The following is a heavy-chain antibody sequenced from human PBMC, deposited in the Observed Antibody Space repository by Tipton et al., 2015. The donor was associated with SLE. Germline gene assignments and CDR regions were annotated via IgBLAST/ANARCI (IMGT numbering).Heavy chain of an antibody. CDR2: ITRRGKT. D-gene: IGHD2-15*01. J-gene: IGHJ6*03. Sequence: TLSLTCAVHDGSLSNYYWSWFRRPPGRGLEWIGEITRRGKTNYNPSLKSRVTIPVDTSKNHFSLNLRSVTAADTGVYYCVKSVVVVSPRDYYYYMDVWGKGTTVTVSS. CDR1: DGSLSNYY. CDR3: VKSVVVVSPRDYYYYMDV. V-gene: IGHV4-34*01.